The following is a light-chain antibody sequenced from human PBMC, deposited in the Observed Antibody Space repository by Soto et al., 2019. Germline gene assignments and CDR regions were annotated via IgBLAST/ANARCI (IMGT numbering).Light chain of an antibody. CDR2: EGN. CDR3: CSYAGSSTWV. Sequence: QSALTQPASVSGSPGLSITVSCAGTSTDVGTYNLVSWYQQHPDKAPKLIIYEGNKRPSGVSNRFSGSKSGNTASLTISGLQAEDEADYYCCSYAGSSTWVFGGGTKLTVL. J-gene: IGLJ3*02. CDR1: STDVGTYNL. V-gene: IGLV2-23*01.